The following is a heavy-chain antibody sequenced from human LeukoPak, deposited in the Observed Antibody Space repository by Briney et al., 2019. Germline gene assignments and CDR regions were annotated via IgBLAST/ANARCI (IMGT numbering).Heavy chain of an antibody. CDR3: ARMVRGTASGY. D-gene: IGHD3-10*01. J-gene: IGHJ4*02. CDR2: IYSSGNT. CDR1: GITVSTNY. Sequence: GGSLRLSCAVSGITVSTNYMSWVRQAPGKGLEWVSVIYSSGNTYYADSVKGRFTISRDNSKNTLYLQNTSLRAEDTAVYYCARMVRGTASGYWGQGTLVTVSS. V-gene: IGHV3-66*01.